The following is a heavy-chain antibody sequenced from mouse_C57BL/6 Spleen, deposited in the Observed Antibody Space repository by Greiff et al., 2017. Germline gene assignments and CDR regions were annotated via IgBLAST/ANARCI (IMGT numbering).Heavy chain of an antibody. V-gene: IGHV1-81*01. Sequence: QVQLQQSGADLARPGASVKLSCKASGYTFTTYGITWVQQRTGQGLKWIGEIYPRSGNIYYNEKFKGKATLTAGKSSSTAYMELRSLTSEDSAVYFCARYDYYYGSSPYYFDYWGQGTTLTVSS. CDR2: IYPRSGNI. J-gene: IGHJ2*01. CDR3: ARYDYYYGSSPYYFDY. CDR1: GYTFTTYG. D-gene: IGHD1-1*01.